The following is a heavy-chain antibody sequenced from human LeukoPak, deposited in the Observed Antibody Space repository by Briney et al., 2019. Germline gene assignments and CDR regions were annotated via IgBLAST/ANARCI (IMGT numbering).Heavy chain of an antibody. CDR1: GGSISSYY. J-gene: IGHJ3*02. V-gene: IGHV4-4*07. CDR2: IYTSGST. CDR3: ARGVIAAAGVLDAFDI. Sequence: SETLSLTCTVSGGSISSYYWSWIRQPAGKGLEWIGRIYTSGSTNYNPSLKSRVTMSVDTSKNQFSLKLSSVTAADTAVYYCARGVIAAAGVLDAFDIWGQGTMVTVSS. D-gene: IGHD6-13*01.